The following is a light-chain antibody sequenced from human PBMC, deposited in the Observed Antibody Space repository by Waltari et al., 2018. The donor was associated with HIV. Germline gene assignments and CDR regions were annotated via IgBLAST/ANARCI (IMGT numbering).Light chain of an antibody. CDR3: LQDYNLPGA. CDR1: QRIDTTS. J-gene: IGKJ1*01. Sequence: VLTQSLGPLSVAPGERATLSCRASQRIDTTSVAWYQHKAGQPPRLIIYGASTRASGIPPRFSGSGSGTDFTLTISGLQPEDFASYYCLQDYNLPGAFGQGTRVEIK. V-gene: IGKV3D-7*01. CDR2: GAS.